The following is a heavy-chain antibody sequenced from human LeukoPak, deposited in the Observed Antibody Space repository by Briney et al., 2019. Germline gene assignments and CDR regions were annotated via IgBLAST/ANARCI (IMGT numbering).Heavy chain of an antibody. J-gene: IGHJ5*02. D-gene: IGHD6-6*01. Sequence: RRCLRPSCAPSVFTSDDYAMHWGRPAPGRGLGWVSGMSWISGSIGYADSVKGRFTISRDNAKNSLYLQMNSLRAEDTALYCCAKDIAAREGNWFYPWGQGTLVTVSS. CDR1: VFTSDDYA. CDR2: MSWISGSI. V-gene: IGHV3-9*02. CDR3: AKDIAAREGNWFYP.